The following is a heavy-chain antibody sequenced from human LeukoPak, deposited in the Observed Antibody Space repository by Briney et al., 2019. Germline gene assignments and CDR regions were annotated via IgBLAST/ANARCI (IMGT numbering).Heavy chain of an antibody. J-gene: IGHJ4*02. CDR3: ARDLGAAAGYFDY. Sequence: GGSLRLSCAASGFTFSSYSMNWVRQAPGKGLEWVSYISSSSSTIYYAGSVKGRFTISRDNAKNSLYLQMNSLRAEDTAVYYCARDLGAAAGYFDYWGQGTLVTVSS. CDR1: GFTFSSYS. CDR2: ISSSSSTI. D-gene: IGHD6-13*01. V-gene: IGHV3-48*04.